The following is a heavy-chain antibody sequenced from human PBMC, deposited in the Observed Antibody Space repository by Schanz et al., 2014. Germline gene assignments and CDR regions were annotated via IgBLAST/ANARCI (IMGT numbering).Heavy chain of an antibody. J-gene: IGHJ5*02. CDR2: ISGSSRTI. CDR3: ARAGYDADNWFDP. Sequence: EVQLVESGGGLVQPGGSLRLSCAASGFTFSTSTMHWVRQAPGKGLEWVSYISGSSRTIYYADSMKGRFTVSRDNAENALYLQMNSLRAEDTAVYYCARAGYDADNWFDPWGQGTLVTVSS. V-gene: IGHV3-48*01. CDR1: GFTFSTST. D-gene: IGHD2-2*01.